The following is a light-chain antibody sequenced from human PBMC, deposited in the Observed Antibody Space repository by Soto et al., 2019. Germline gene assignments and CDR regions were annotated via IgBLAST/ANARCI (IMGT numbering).Light chain of an antibody. J-gene: IGKJ1*01. V-gene: IGKV3-20*01. CDR3: HQHGTSPPSWT. CDR2: GAS. CDR1: QSVSSSY. Sequence: EIVLTQSPGTLSLSPGERATLFCRASQSVSSSYLAWYQQKPGQAPRLLIYGASSRATGIPDRFSGSGSGTYFTLTISRLEPADFAVYYCHQHGTSPPSWTFGQGTKVEIK.